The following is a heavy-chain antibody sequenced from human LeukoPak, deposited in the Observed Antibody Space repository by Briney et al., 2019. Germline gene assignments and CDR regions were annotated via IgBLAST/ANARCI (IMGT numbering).Heavy chain of an antibody. Sequence: PSETLSLTCTVSGGSISSYYWSWIRQPPGKGLEWIGYIYYSGSTNYNPSLKSRVTISVDTSKNQFSLKLSSVTAADTAVYYCARSSVVTAIWDYYYYMDVWGKGTTVTISS. V-gene: IGHV4-59*12. J-gene: IGHJ6*03. D-gene: IGHD2-21*02. CDR3: ARSSVVTAIWDYYYYMDV. CDR1: GGSISSYY. CDR2: IYYSGST.